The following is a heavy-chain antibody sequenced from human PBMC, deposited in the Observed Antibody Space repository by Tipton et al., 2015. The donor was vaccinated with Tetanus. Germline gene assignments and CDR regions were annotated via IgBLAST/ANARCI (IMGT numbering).Heavy chain of an antibody. CDR1: GYTFTSYD. J-gene: IGHJ6*03. Sequence: QLVQSGAEVKKPGAPVKVSCKASGYTFTSYDISWVRQATGQGLEWMGWMNPDNGNTGYAQKFQGRVTMTRNTSISTAYMELSSLRSEDTAVYYCARGGRYDYWRGYCPYYYVDYMDAWGTGTTVIVSS. CDR2: MNPDNGNT. D-gene: IGHD3-3*01. V-gene: IGHV1-8*01. CDR3: ARGGRYDYWRGYCPYYYVDYMDA.